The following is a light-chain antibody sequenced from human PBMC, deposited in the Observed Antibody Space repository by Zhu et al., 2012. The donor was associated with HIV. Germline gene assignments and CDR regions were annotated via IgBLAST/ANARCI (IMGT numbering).Light chain of an antibody. CDR3: QQRINWPIT. CDR2: GAS. CDR1: QSVRSNY. Sequence: EIVLTQSPGSLSLSPGERATLSCRASQSVRSNYLAWYQQKPGQAPRLLIYGASSRATGIPDRFSGSGSGTDFTLTISSLEPEDFAIYYCQQRINWPITFGQGTRLEIK. V-gene: IGKV3D-20*02. J-gene: IGKJ5*01.